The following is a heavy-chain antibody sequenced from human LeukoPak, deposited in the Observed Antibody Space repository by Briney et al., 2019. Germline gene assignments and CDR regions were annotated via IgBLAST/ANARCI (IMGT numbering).Heavy chain of an antibody. Sequence: GGTLRLSCAASGFTFSNYGMSWVRQAPGKGLEWVSGSSPSGDIKYYVDSVKGRFTVSRDNSKNTLYLQINSLRDEDTAVYYCAKDDAWLQYNDWGQGTLVTVSS. V-gene: IGHV3-23*01. D-gene: IGHD5-24*01. CDR2: SSPSGDIK. J-gene: IGHJ4*02. CDR1: GFTFSNYG. CDR3: AKDDAWLQYND.